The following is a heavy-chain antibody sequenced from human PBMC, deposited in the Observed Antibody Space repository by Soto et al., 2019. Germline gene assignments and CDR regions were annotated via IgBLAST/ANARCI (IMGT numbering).Heavy chain of an antibody. CDR1: GFTFSNAW. J-gene: IGHJ6*02. V-gene: IGHV3-48*04. CDR3: ARGLVTVAHGMDV. Sequence: PGGSLRLSCAASGFTFSNAWMNWVRQAPGKGLEWVSYISSSGSTIYYADSVKGRFTISRDNAKNSLYLQMNSLRAEDTAVYYCARGLVTVAHGMDVWGQGTTVTVSS. D-gene: IGHD2-15*01. CDR2: ISSSGSTI.